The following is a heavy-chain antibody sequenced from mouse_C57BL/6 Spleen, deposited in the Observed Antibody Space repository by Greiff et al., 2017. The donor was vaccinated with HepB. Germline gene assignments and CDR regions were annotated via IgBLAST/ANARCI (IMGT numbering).Heavy chain of an antibody. Sequence: VQLKQSGAELVRPGSSVKLSCKASGYTFTSYWMDWVKQRPGQGLEWIGNIYPSDSETHYNQKFKNKATLTVDKSSSTAYMQLSSLTSEDSAVYYCARYYYGSSYYFDYWGQGTTLTVSS. V-gene: IGHV1-61*01. CDR3: ARYYYGSSYYFDY. D-gene: IGHD1-1*01. J-gene: IGHJ2*01. CDR1: GYTFTSYW. CDR2: IYPSDSET.